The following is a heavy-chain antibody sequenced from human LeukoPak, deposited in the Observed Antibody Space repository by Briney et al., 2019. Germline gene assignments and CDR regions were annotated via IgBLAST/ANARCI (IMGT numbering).Heavy chain of an antibody. CDR3: AKPPYGSGSFDY. Sequence: GGSLRLSCAAYGFTFSIYAMSWVRQAPGKGLEWVSAISGSGGSTYYADSVKGRFTISRDNSKNTLYLQMNSLRAEDTAVYYCAKPPYGSGSFDYWGQGTLVTVSS. CDR1: GFTFSIYA. CDR2: ISGSGGST. D-gene: IGHD3-10*01. V-gene: IGHV3-23*01. J-gene: IGHJ4*02.